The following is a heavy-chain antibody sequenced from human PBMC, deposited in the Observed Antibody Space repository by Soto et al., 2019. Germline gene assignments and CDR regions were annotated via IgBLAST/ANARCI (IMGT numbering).Heavy chain of an antibody. J-gene: IGHJ6*02. Sequence: PGGSLRLSCAASGFTFDDYAMHWVRQAPGKGLEWVSGISWNSGSIGYADSVKGRFTISRDNAKNSLYLQMNSLRAEDTALYYCAKDRGFDYDFWSRLYGMDVWGQGTTVPVSS. V-gene: IGHV3-9*01. CDR2: ISWNSGSI. CDR1: GFTFDDYA. CDR3: AKDRGFDYDFWSRLYGMDV. D-gene: IGHD3-3*01.